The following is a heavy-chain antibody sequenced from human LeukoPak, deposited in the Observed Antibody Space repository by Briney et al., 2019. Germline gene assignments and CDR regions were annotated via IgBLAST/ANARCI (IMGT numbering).Heavy chain of an antibody. CDR1: GGTFSTHG. D-gene: IGHD5-12*01. J-gene: IGHJ4*02. V-gene: IGHV1-69*05. CDR3: ARGDSGYDYGFDY. CDR2: IIPIFGTT. Sequence: ASVKVSCKASGGTFSTHGINWVRQAPGQGLEWMGGIIPIFGTTNYAQKFQGGVTITTDEPTSTGYMELRSLRSDDTAVYFCARGDSGYDYGFDYWGQGTLVTVSS.